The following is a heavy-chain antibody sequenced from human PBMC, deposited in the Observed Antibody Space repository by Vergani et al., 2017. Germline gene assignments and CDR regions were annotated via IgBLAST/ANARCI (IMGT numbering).Heavy chain of an antibody. Sequence: VQLVQSGAEVKKPGATVKVSCKASGYTFTGYYMHWVRQAPGQGLEWMGWINPNSGGTNYAQKFQGRVTMTRDTSISTAYMELSRLRSDDTAVYYCARGSRGTMIVVVNYGMDVWGQGTTVTVSS. CDR3: ARGSRGTMIVVVNYGMDV. CDR1: GYTFTGYY. V-gene: IGHV1-2*02. D-gene: IGHD3-22*01. J-gene: IGHJ6*02. CDR2: INPNSGGT.